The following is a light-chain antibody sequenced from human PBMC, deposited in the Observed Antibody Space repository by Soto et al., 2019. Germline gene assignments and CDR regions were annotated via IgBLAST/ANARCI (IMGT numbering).Light chain of an antibody. Sequence: DIQLPQSPSSVSASVGDRVTITCRASQDIRSWLAWYQLKPGKAPKLLIDGSSTLESGVPSRFSGSGSGTDFTLSISSVQPEDVATYYCQQANSFPLTFGGGTRVEMK. CDR3: QQANSFPLT. V-gene: IGKV1-12*01. CDR1: QDIRSW. J-gene: IGKJ4*01. CDR2: GSS.